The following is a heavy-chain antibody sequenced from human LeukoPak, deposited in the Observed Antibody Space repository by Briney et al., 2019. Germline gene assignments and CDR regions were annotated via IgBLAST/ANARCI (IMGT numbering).Heavy chain of an antibody. CDR2: IRYDGNNK. V-gene: IGHV3-30*02. D-gene: IGHD3-10*01. CDR3: ARAIRGYRYYGSAPGGY. Sequence: GGSLTLTCAASGFTFSSYCMHWVRQAPGKGLEWVGFIRYDGNNKYYADSVKGRFTISRDNSKTTLYLQMNSLRSDDTAVYYCARAIRGYRYYGSAPGGYWGQGTLVTVSS. J-gene: IGHJ4*02. CDR1: GFTFSSYC.